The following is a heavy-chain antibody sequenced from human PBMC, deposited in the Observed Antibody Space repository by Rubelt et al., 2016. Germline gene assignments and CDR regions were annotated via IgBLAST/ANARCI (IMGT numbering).Heavy chain of an antibody. D-gene: IGHD1-26*01. V-gene: IGHV3-30*19. Sequence: STYGIHWVRQAPGGGLEWVALISYDGSKQYYADSVQGRFTISRDKAKNTLNLQMNSLRPEDTAVYSCARDGFSGIPDGFDIWGQGTMVTVSS. CDR1: STYG. CDR3: ARDGFSGIPDGFDI. CDR2: ISYDGSKQ. J-gene: IGHJ3*02.